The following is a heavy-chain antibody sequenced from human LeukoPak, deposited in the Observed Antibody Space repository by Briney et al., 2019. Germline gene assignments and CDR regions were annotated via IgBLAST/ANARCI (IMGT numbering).Heavy chain of an antibody. Sequence: GGSLRLSCAASGFTFSNYAMSWVRQAPGKGLEWVSAISGSGGSTYYADSVKGRFTISRDNSKNTLYLQMNSLTAEDTAVYYCAKGGRSSGWYGVFAIWGQGTMVTVSS. CDR2: ISGSGGST. D-gene: IGHD6-13*01. V-gene: IGHV3-23*01. J-gene: IGHJ3*02. CDR3: AKGGRSSGWYGVFAI. CDR1: GFTFSNYA.